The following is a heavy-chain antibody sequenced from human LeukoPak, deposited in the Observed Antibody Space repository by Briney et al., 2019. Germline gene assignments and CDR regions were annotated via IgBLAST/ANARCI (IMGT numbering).Heavy chain of an antibody. Sequence: SETLSLTCAVYGGSFSGYYWGWIRQPPGKGLEWIGEINHSGSTNYNPSLKCRVTISVDTSKNQFSLKLSSVTAADTAVYYCARGVILDLWGRGTLVTVSS. CDR1: GGSFSGYY. CDR3: ARGVILDL. CDR2: INHSGST. J-gene: IGHJ2*01. V-gene: IGHV4-34*01.